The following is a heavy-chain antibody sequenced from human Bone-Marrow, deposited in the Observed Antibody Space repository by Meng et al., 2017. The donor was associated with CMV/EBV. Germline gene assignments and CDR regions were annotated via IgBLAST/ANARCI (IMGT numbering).Heavy chain of an antibody. J-gene: IGHJ5*02. D-gene: IGHD2-2*02. CDR2: INPNSGGT. CDR3: ARDPDGDPTNCSSTSCYTVSWFDP. V-gene: IGHV1-2*02. CDR1: Y. Sequence: YMHWVRQAPGQGLEWMGWINPNSGGTNYAQKFQGRVTMTRGTSISTAYMELSRLRSDDTAVYYCARDPDGDPTNCSSTSCYTVSWFDPWGQGTLVTVSS.